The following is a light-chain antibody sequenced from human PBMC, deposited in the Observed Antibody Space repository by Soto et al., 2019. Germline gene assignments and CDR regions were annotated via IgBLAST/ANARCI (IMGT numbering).Light chain of an antibody. J-gene: IGKJ1*01. CDR2: GAS. Sequence: EIVMTQSPATLSVSPGERSTLSCRASQTVADSLVWYQQKPGQPPRPLIKGASTRATDVPARFSGGGSETEFTLTISSLQSEDFAVYFCQQYNIWPLWTFGQGTKVDI. V-gene: IGKV3-15*01. CDR1: QTVADS. CDR3: QQYNIWPLWT.